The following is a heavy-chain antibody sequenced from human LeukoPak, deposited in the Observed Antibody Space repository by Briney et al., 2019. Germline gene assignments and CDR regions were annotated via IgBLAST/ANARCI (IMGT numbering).Heavy chain of an antibody. CDR2: IYTSGST. CDR3: ASTLELPYEYSSSGPFDY. J-gene: IGHJ4*02. D-gene: IGHD6-6*01. V-gene: IGHV4-61*02. CDR1: GGSISSGSYY. Sequence: SETLSLTCTVSGGSISSGSYYWSWIRQPAGKGLEWIGRIYTSGSTNYNPSLKSRVTISVDTSKNQFSLKLSSVTAADTAVYYCASTLELPYEYSSSGPFDYWGQGTLVTVSS.